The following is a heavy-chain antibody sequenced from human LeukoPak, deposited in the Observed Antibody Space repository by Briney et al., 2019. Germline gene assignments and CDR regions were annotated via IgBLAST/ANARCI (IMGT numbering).Heavy chain of an antibody. CDR3: ARETGDYYYYMDV. CDR1: GFTFSSYA. CDR2: ISSSSSYI. J-gene: IGHJ6*03. V-gene: IGHV3-21*01. Sequence: GGSLRLSCAASGFTFSSYAMNWVRQAPGKGLEWASSISSSSSYIYYADSVKGRFTISRDNAKNSLYLQMNSLRAEDTAVYYCARETGDYYYYMDVWGKGTTVTVSS.